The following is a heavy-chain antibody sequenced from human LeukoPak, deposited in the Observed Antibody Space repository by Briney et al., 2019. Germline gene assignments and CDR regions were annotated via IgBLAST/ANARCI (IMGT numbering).Heavy chain of an antibody. J-gene: IGHJ3*02. CDR2: IYYSGST. D-gene: IGHD5-18*01. CDR1: GGSISSSSYY. CDR3: ARTVQLWSNAFDI. Sequence: SETLSLTCTVSGGSISSSSYYWGWIRQPPGKGLEWIGSIYYSGSTYYNPSLKSRVTISVDTSKNKFSLKLSSVTAADTAVYYCARTVQLWSNAFDIWGQGTMVTVSS. V-gene: IGHV4-39*01.